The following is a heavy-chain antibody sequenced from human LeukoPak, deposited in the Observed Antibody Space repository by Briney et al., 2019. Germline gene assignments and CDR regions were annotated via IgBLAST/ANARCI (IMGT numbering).Heavy chain of an antibody. CDR1: GYSFTSYW. CDR2: IYSGDSDT. Sequence: GESLQISCKGSGYSFTSYWIGWVRQMPGKGLEWMGIIYSGDSDTRYSPSFQGQVTISADKSISTAYLQWSGLKASDTAMYYCARTSSTYNYYMDAWGKGTTVTVSS. V-gene: IGHV5-51*01. D-gene: IGHD2-2*01. CDR3: ARTSSTYNYYMDA. J-gene: IGHJ6*03.